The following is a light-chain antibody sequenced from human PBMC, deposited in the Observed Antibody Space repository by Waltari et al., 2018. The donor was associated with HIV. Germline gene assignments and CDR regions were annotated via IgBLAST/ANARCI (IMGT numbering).Light chain of an antibody. CDR1: KLGNRF. CDR3: QAWDSNNYV. Sequence: DLSQPASVSVSPGQTATVTCSGDKLGNRFVCWYRQKSGQSPELIIYQDSRRPSGISDRFSGATCGSKATLTIRETQSIDEGDYYCQAWDSNNYVFGSGTRVTVL. CDR2: QDS. J-gene: IGLJ1*01. V-gene: IGLV3-1*01.